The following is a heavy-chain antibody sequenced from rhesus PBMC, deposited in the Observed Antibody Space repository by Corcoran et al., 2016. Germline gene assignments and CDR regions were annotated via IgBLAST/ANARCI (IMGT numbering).Heavy chain of an antibody. D-gene: IGHD6-13*01. J-gene: IGHJ4*01. CDR3: AKVGSWSYFDY. CDR2: INSGGGST. V-gene: IGHV3S5*01. Sequence: EVQLVETGGGLVQPGGSLKLSCAASGFTFSSYGMSWVRQAPGKGVGWVSAINSGGGSTYYADSVKGRFTISRDNSKNTLSLQMNSLRAEDTAVYYCAKVGSWSYFDYWGQGVLVTVSS. CDR1: GFTFSSYG.